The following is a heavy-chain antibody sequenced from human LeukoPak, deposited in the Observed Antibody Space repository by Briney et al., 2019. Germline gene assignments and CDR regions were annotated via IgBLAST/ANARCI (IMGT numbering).Heavy chain of an antibody. J-gene: IGHJ4*02. V-gene: IGHV4-38-2*02. CDR1: GYSISSPYY. CDR3: ARDGGGRLEYFFDY. CDR2: MYHSGKT. Sequence: SETLSLTCTVSGYSISSPYYWGWIRQPPGKGLEWFGSMYHSGKTYYNPSLKSRVTISVDTSKNQFSLKLNSVTAADTAVYFCARDGGGRLEYFFDYWGQGTLVTVSS. D-gene: IGHD3-3*01.